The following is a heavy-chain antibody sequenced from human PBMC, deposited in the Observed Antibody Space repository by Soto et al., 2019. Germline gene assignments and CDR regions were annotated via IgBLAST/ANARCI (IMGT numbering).Heavy chain of an antibody. CDR1: GGSISSGDYY. CDR3: ARRSANLDY. Sequence: SETLSLTCTVSGGSISSGDYYWCWIRQPPGKGLEWIGYIYYSGSTYYNPSLKRRVTISVDTSKNQFSLKLSSVTAAATAVYYCARRSANLDYWGQGTLVTVSS. V-gene: IGHV4-30-4*01. CDR2: IYYSGST. J-gene: IGHJ4*02.